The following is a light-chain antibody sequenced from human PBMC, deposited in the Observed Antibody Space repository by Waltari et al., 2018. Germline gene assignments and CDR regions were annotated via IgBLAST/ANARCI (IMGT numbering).Light chain of an antibody. J-gene: IGKJ4*01. CDR3: QQRANWPPLT. CDR1: QSVSDL. CDR2: DAS. Sequence: EIVLNQSPATPFLSPGERAPLLCRASQSVSDLLAWYQQKPGQAPRLLIYDASKRATGIPARFSGSGSGTDFTLTISSLQSEDFAVYYCQQRANWPPLTFGGGTKVEIK. V-gene: IGKV3-11*01.